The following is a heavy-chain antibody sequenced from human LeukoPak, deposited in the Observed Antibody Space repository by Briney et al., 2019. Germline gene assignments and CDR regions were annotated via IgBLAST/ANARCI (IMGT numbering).Heavy chain of an antibody. V-gene: IGHV4-4*07. Sequence: SETLSLTCTVSGGSISSYYWSWIRQPAGKGLEWIGRMYTSGSTNYNPSLKSRVTMSVDTSKNQFSLKLSSVTAADTAVYYCAREYSSGWYQLRNYYYYYMDVWGKGTTVTVSS. CDR2: MYTSGST. J-gene: IGHJ6*03. CDR1: GGSISSYY. D-gene: IGHD6-19*01. CDR3: AREYSSGWYQLRNYYYYYMDV.